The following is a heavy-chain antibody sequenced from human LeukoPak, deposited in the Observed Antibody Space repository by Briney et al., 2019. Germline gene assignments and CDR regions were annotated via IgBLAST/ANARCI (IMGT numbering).Heavy chain of an antibody. V-gene: IGHV4-59*08. CDR2: IYYSGST. Sequence: SETLSLTCTVSGGSISSYYWSWIRQPPRKGLEWIGYIYYSGSTNYNPSLKSRVTISVDTSKNQFSLKLSSVTAADTAVYYCARRGVGRVVVAAGAFDIWGQGTMVTVSS. J-gene: IGHJ3*02. CDR1: GGSISSYY. D-gene: IGHD2-15*01. CDR3: ARRGVGRVVVAAGAFDI.